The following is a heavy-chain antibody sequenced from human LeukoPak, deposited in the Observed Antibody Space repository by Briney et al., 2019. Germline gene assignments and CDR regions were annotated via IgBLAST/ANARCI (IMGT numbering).Heavy chain of an antibody. CDR1: GFTFSNAW. V-gene: IGHV3-15*01. CDR3: TTDSGSDSWAFDY. Sequence: VGSLRLSCAASGFTFSNAWMSWVRQAPGKGLEWVGRIKSKTDGGTTDYAAPVKGRFTISRDDSKNTLYLQMNSLKTEDTAVYYCTTDSGSDSWAFDYWGQGTLVTVSS. J-gene: IGHJ4*02. CDR2: IKSKTDGGTT. D-gene: IGHD5-12*01.